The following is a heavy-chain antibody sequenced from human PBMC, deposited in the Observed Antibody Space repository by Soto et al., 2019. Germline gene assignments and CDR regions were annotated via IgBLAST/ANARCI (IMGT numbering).Heavy chain of an antibody. Sequence: SETLSLTCTVSGGSINNYYWNWIRQPPGQGLEWIGYMDYSGRTKYDPSLKSRVTVSVDTSKYQFSLKLSSVTVADTAVYYCARSIYSYDSSGRFDFWGQGTLVTVS. V-gene: IGHV4-59*08. CDR1: GGSINNYY. CDR3: ARSIYSYDSSGRFDF. CDR2: MDYSGRT. D-gene: IGHD3-22*01. J-gene: IGHJ4*02.